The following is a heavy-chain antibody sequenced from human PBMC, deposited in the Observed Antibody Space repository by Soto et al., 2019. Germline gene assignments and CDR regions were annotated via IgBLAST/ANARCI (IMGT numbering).Heavy chain of an antibody. CDR3: ARSNYDFWSGYLDAFDI. J-gene: IGHJ3*02. CDR2: IDWDDDK. V-gene: IGHV2-5*02. CDR1: GFSFTTDGLS. D-gene: IGHD3-3*01. Sequence: SGPTLVNPTQTLTLTCTFSGFSFTTDGLSVGWIRQPPGKALEWLALIDWDDDKRYSTSLKSRLTITKDTSKNQVVLTMTNMDPVDTAAYYCARSNYDFWSGYLDAFDIWGQGTMVTVSS.